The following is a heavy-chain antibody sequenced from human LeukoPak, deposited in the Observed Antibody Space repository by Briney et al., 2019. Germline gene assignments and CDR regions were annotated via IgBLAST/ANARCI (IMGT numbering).Heavy chain of an antibody. D-gene: IGHD2-8*01. CDR3: ASGSFCTNGVCYKGFDY. CDR1: GFTFSSYS. J-gene: IGHJ4*02. CDR2: ISSSSTTI. Sequence: GGSLRLSCAASGFTFSSYSMNWVRQAPGKGLEWVSFISSSSTTIYYADSVKGRFTISRDNAKNSLYLQVNSLRAEDTAVYYCASGSFCTNGVCYKGFDYWGQGTLVSVSS. V-gene: IGHV3-48*01.